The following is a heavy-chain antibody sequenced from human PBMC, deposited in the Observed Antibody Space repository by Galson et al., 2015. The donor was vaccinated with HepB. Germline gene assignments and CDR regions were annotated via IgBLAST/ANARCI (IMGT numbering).Heavy chain of an antibody. CDR1: GYTFTSYG. Sequence: SVKVSCKASGYTFTSYGISWARQASGQGLEWMGIINPSGGSTSYAQKFQGRVTMTRDTSTSTVYMELSSLRSEDTAVYYCARVVQGSYRPDAFDIWGQGTMVTVSS. V-gene: IGHV1-46*01. D-gene: IGHD3-16*02. CDR3: ARVVQGSYRPDAFDI. CDR2: INPSGGST. J-gene: IGHJ3*02.